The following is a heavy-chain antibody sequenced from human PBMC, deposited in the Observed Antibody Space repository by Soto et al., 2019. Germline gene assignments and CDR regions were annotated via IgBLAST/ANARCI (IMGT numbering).Heavy chain of an antibody. CDR3: AKGRGFYSDNYFDP. CDR2: IYSSGNA. D-gene: IGHD3-22*01. J-gene: IGHJ5*02. Sequence: QVQLLEAGPGLVKPSETLSLTCSVSLDSISNSYWTWIRQPAGKGLKWIGHIYSSGNANYNPSLKSRVTIALDTSKNQFSLSLKSVTAADTAIYYCAKGRGFYSDNYFDPWGQGTQVTVSS. CDR1: LDSISNSY. V-gene: IGHV4-4*07.